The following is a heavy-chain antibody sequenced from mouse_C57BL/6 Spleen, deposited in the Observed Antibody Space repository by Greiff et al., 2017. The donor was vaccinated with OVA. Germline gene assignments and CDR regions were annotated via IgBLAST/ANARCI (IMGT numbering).Heavy chain of an antibody. J-gene: IGHJ1*03. CDR2: IRNKANGYTT. CDR3: ARYTSLTGPYWYFDV. Sequence: DVKLVESGGGLVQPGGSLSLSCAASGFTFTDYYMSWVRQPPGKALEWLGFIRNKANGYTTEYSASVKGRFTISRDNSQSILYLQMNALRAEDSATYYCARYTSLTGPYWYFDVWGTGTTVTVSS. D-gene: IGHD4-1*01. CDR1: GFTFTDYY. V-gene: IGHV7-3*01.